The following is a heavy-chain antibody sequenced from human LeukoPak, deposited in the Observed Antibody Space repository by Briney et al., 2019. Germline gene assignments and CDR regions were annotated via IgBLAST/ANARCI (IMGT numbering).Heavy chain of an antibody. J-gene: IGHJ4*02. Sequence: SETLSLTCTVSGGSISSYYWSWIRQPPGKGLEWIGYIYYSGSTNYNPSLKSRVTISVDTPKNQFSLKLSSVTAADTAVYYCTRGSVATIFGVVIIKEYYFDYWGQGTLVTVSS. D-gene: IGHD3-3*01. V-gene: IGHV4-59*01. CDR2: IYYSGST. CDR1: GGSISSYY. CDR3: TRGSVATIFGVVIIKEYYFDY.